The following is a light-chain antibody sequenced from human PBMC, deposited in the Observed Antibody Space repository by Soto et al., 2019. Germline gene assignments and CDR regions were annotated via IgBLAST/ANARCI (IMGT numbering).Light chain of an antibody. CDR3: SSHTGRSTIYV. CDR1: SSDIGGYNY. V-gene: IGLV2-14*01. CDR2: EVS. J-gene: IGLJ1*01. Sequence: QSVLTQPASVSGSPGQSITISCTGTSSDIGGYNYVSWYQQHPGKVPKLMIFEVSNRPSGVSYRFSGSKSGNTASLTISGLQAEDESDYYCSSHTGRSTIYVFGNGTKLTV.